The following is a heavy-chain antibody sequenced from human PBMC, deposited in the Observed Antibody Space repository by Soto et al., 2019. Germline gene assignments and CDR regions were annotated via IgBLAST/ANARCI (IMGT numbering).Heavy chain of an antibody. CDR1: GFTFSAYA. Sequence: GGSLRLSCAASGFTFSAYAMGWVRQPPGKGLEWVSSISNRSRYIYYADSVKGRFIISRDNAKNSLYLQMNGLRAEDTAVYYCAKARDSGSYRPFDHWGPGTLVTVSS. J-gene: IGHJ4*02. CDR2: ISNRSRYI. CDR3: AKARDSGSYRPFDH. V-gene: IGHV3-21*04. D-gene: IGHD3-22*01.